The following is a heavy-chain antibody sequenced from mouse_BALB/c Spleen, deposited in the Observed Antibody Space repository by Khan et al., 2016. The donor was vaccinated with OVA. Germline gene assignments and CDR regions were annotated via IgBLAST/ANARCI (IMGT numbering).Heavy chain of an antibody. CDR2: INTNTGEP. J-gene: IGHJ3*01. Sequence: QIQLVQSGPELKKPGETVKISCKASGYTFTNYGINWVKQAPGKGLKWMGWINTNTGEPTYAEEFKGRFAFSLETSASTAYLQLNNLKKEDTATYFCARGNYYGSNSWFAYWGQGNMVTVSA. CDR1: GYTFTNYG. D-gene: IGHD1-1*01. V-gene: IGHV9-3*02. CDR3: ARGNYYGSNSWFAY.